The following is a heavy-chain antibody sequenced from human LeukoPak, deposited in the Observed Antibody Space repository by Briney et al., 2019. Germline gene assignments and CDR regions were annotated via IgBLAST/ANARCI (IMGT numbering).Heavy chain of an antibody. CDR2: INPNSGGT. Sequence: ASVKVSFKASGYTFTGYYMHWVRQAPGQGLEWMGWINPNSGGTHYAQTFQGRVTMTRDTSISTAYMELSRLRADDTAVYYCARDDGNTGVDYWGQGTLVTVSS. J-gene: IGHJ4*02. CDR1: GYTFTGYY. V-gene: IGHV1-2*02. CDR3: ARDDGNTGVDY. D-gene: IGHD4-23*01.